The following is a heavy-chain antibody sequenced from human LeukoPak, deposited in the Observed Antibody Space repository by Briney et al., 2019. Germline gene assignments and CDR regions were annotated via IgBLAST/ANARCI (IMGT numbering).Heavy chain of an antibody. J-gene: IGHJ3*02. CDR3: ARLLRATYYYDSSGYRAAFDI. V-gene: IGHV4-59*08. Sequence: SETLSLTCTVSGGSISSYYWSWIRQPPGKGLEWIGYIYYSGSSNYNPSLKSRVTISVDTSKNQFSLKLSSVTAADTAVYYCARLLRATYYYDSSGYRAAFDIWGQGTMVTVSS. CDR2: IYYSGSS. D-gene: IGHD3-22*01. CDR1: GGSISSYY.